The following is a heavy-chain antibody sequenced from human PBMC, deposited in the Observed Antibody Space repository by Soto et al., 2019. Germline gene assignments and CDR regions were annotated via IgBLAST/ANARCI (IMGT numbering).Heavy chain of an antibody. D-gene: IGHD2-2*01. V-gene: IGHV3-11*01. J-gene: IGHJ6*02. CDR1: GFTFSDYY. CDR2: ISSSGSTI. CDR3: ARGCISTSCYVDRSYYGMDV. Sequence: GGSLRLSCAASGFTFSDYYMSWIRQAPGKGLEWVSYISSSGSTIYYADSVKGRFTISRDNAKNSLYLQMNSLRAEDTAVYYCARGCISTSCYVDRSYYGMDVWGQGTTVTVSS.